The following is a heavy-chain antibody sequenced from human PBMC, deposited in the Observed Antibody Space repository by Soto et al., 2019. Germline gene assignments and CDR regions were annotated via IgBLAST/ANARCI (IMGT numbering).Heavy chain of an antibody. CDR3: ARVYCSGGSCYRIAVAGTVDY. CDR2: ISSSSSYI. J-gene: IGHJ4*02. D-gene: IGHD2-15*01. Sequence: GGSLRLSCAASGFTFSSYSMNWVRQAPGKGLEWVSSISSSSSYIYYADSVKGRFTISRDNAKNSLYLQMNSLRGEDTAVYYCARVYCSGGSCYRIAVAGTVDYWGQGTLVTVSS. V-gene: IGHV3-21*01. CDR1: GFTFSSYS.